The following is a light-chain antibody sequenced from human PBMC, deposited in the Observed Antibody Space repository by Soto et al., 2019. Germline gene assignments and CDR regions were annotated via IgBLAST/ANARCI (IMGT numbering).Light chain of an antibody. V-gene: IGKV3-11*01. CDR1: QSISNY. CDR3: QQRSNWPPGTT. Sequence: EVVLTQSPATLSLSPGERAILSCRASQSISNYLAWYQQKPGQAPRLLIYDAFNRATGIPARFSGSGSGTDFTLTISSLEPEDFAVYYCQQRSNWPPGTTFGQGTKLEIK. J-gene: IGKJ2*01. CDR2: DAF.